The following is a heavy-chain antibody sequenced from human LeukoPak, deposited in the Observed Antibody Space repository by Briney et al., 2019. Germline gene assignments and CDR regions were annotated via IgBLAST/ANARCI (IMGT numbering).Heavy chain of an antibody. CDR1: GFTVSSSY. CDR3: AGGDAHYYYYMYV. CDR2: IYSGGST. J-gene: IGHJ6*03. V-gene: IGHV3-53*01. Sequence: PGGSLRLSCAASGFTVSSSYMSWVRQAPGKGLEWVSVIYSGGSTYYADSVKGRFTISRDNSENTLYLQMNSLRAEDTAVYYCAGGDAHYYYYMYVWGKGTTVTVSS.